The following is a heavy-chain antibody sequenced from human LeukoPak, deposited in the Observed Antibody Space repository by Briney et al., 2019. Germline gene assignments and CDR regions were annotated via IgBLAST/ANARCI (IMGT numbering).Heavy chain of an antibody. V-gene: IGHV4-39*07. CDR2: IHYSGST. CDR3: AREELGGAFDI. CDR1: GFTFSSYA. Sequence: GSLRLSCAASGFTFSSYAMSWIRQPPGKGLEWIGSIHYSGSTFYNSSFKSRVTVSVDTSTNQFSLRLSSVTAADTAVYYCAREELGGAFDIWGQGTMVTVSS. J-gene: IGHJ3*02. D-gene: IGHD1-7*01.